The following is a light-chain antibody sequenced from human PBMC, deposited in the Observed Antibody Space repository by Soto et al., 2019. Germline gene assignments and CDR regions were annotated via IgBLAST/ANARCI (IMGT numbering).Light chain of an antibody. CDR3: QQFGNSPYT. V-gene: IGKV3-20*01. CDR2: GAS. Sequence: EIVLTQSPGTLSLSPGERATLSCRASQSVSSSYLAWYQQTPGQAPRLLIYGASSRATGIPDRFNGSGSGTDFTLTISSLEPEDFAVYYCQQFGNSPYTFGQGTRLEIK. CDR1: QSVSSSY. J-gene: IGKJ2*01.